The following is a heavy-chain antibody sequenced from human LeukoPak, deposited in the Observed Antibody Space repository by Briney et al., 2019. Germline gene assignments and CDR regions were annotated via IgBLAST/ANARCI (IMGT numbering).Heavy chain of an antibody. CDR2: ISGSGGST. D-gene: IGHD2-8*01. J-gene: IGHJ3*02. Sequence: GRSLRLSCAASGFTFDDYAMHWVRQAPGKGLEWVSAISGSGGSTYYADSVKGRFTISRDNSKNTLYLQMNSLRAEDTAVYYCAKVHAPVLTKGAFDIWGQGTMVTVSS. CDR3: AKVHAPVLTKGAFDI. V-gene: IGHV3-23*01. CDR1: GFTFDDYA.